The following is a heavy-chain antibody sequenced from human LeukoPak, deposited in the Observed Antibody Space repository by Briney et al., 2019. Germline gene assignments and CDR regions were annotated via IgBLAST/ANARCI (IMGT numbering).Heavy chain of an antibody. D-gene: IGHD3-22*01. CDR1: GGSISGGDYS. J-gene: IGHJ4*02. CDR2: QYRNGNS. CDR3: AREGLNYYDSSGSNSLADY. Sequence: PSETLSLTRVVSGGSISGGDYSWSWVRQAPGKGLEWIGYQYRNGNSYYNPSLKSRVRISVDMSKNHLSLNLSSVTAADTAVYYCAREGLNYYDSSGSNSLADYWGQGTLVTASS. V-gene: IGHV4-30-4*07.